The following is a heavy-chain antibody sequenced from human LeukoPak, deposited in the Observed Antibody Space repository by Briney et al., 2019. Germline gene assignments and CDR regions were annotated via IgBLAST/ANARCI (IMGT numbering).Heavy chain of an antibody. CDR3: ARECHYYDSSGFQDCFDY. CDR1: GGSISSYY. D-gene: IGHD3-22*01. J-gene: IGHJ4*02. CDR2: IYYSGST. V-gene: IGHV4-59*01. Sequence: KSSETLSLTCTVSGGSISSYYWSWIRQPPGKGLEWIGYIYYSGSTNYNPSLKSRVTISVDTSKNQFSLKLSSVTAADTAVYYCARECHYYDSSGFQDCFDYWGQGTLVTVSS.